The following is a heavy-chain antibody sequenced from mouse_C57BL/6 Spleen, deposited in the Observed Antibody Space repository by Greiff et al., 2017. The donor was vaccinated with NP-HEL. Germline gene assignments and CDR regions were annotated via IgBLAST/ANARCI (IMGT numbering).Heavy chain of an antibody. CDR1: GYTFTDYE. D-gene: IGHD2-4*01. V-gene: IGHV1-15*01. CDR2: IDPETGGT. Sequence: QVQLQQSGAELVRPGASVTLSCKASGYTFTDYEMHWVKQTPVHGLEWIGAIDPETGGTAYNQKFKGKAILTADKSSSTAYMELRSLTSEDSAVYYCTIHYDYNYFDYWGQGTTLTVS. J-gene: IGHJ2*01. CDR3: TIHYDYNYFDY.